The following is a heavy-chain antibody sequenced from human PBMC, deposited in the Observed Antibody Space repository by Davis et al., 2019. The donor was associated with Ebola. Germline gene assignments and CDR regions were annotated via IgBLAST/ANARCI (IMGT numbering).Heavy chain of an antibody. V-gene: IGHV3-9*01. D-gene: IGHD3-3*01. CDR1: GFTFDDYA. CDR2: ISWNSGSI. CDR3: ATDYDFWSGYPTIDY. Sequence: SLKISCAASGFTFDDYAMHWVRQAPGKGLEWVSGISWNSGSIGYADSVKGRFTISRDNAKNSLYLQMNSLRAEDTAVYYCATDYDFWSGYPTIDYWGQGTLVTVSS. J-gene: IGHJ4*02.